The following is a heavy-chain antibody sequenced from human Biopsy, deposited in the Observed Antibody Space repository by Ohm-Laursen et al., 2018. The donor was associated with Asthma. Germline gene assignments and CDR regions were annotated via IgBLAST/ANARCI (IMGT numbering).Heavy chain of an antibody. CDR3: AKDVFPGWELRRGPDY. CDR2: ITGSGGFT. D-gene: IGHD1-26*01. J-gene: IGHJ4*02. CDR1: GFTFSNYV. Sequence: SLRLSCAASGFTFSNYVMSWVRQAPGKGLEWVSSITGSGGFTYYTDSVKGRFTISRDNSRNTLHLQMNSLRAEDTAVYYCAKDVFPGWELRRGPDYWGQGTLGTVSS. V-gene: IGHV3-23*01.